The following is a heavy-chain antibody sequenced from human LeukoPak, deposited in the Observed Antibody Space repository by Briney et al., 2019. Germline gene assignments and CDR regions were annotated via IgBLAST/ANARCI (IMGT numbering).Heavy chain of an antibody. V-gene: IGHV4-38-2*02. CDR2: IYHSGST. D-gene: IGHD3-3*01. Sequence: SGTLSLTCTVSGYSISSGYYWGWIRQPPGKGLEWIGSIYHSGSTYYNPSLKSRVTISVDTSKNQFSLKLSSVTAADTAVYYCARDATFFFDAFDIWGQGTMVTVSS. CDR3: ARDATFFFDAFDI. J-gene: IGHJ3*02. CDR1: GYSISSGYY.